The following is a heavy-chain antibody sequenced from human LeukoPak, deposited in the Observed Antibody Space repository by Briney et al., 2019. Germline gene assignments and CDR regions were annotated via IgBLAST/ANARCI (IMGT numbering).Heavy chain of an antibody. Sequence: PSETLSLTCAVYGASFSGYYWAWIRQPPGKGREWIGEINHTGSTTYNPSLKSRVTMSVDTSKNRFSLKLNSVTAADTAVYYCARGRLRFLEMDVWGKGTMVTVSS. CDR2: INHTGST. J-gene: IGHJ6*04. V-gene: IGHV4-34*01. D-gene: IGHD3-3*01. CDR1: GASFSGYY. CDR3: ARGRLRFLEMDV.